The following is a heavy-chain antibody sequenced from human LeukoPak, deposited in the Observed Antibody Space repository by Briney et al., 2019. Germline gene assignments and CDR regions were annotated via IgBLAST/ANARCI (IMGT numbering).Heavy chain of an antibody. CDR2: INHSGST. J-gene: IGHJ5*02. Sequence: PSETLSLTCAVYGGSFSGYYWSWIRQPPVKGLEWIGEINHSGSTNYNPSLKSRVTISVDTSKNQFSLKLSSVTAADTAVYYCARVGPYCSSTSCYTHNWFDPWGQGTLVTVSS. CDR3: ARVGPYCSSTSCYTHNWFDP. CDR1: GGSFSGYY. V-gene: IGHV4-34*01. D-gene: IGHD2-2*02.